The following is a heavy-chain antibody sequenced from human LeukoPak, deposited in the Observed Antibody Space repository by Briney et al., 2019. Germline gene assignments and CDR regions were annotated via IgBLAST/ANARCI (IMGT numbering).Heavy chain of an antibody. CDR2: INPNSGGT. CDR3: ARDDYYDSSGYYSDAFDI. J-gene: IGHJ3*02. Sequence: SVKASCKASGYTFTGYYMHWVRQAPGQGLEWMGWINPNSGGTNYAQKFQGRVTMTRDTSISTAYMELSRLRSDDTAVYYCARDDYYDSSGYYSDAFDIWGQGTMVTVSS. CDR1: GYTFTGYY. D-gene: IGHD3-22*01. V-gene: IGHV1-2*02.